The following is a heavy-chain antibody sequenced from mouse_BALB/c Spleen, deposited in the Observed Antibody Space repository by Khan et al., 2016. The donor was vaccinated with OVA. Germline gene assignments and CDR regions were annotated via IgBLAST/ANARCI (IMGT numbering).Heavy chain of an antibody. Sequence: VQLVESGPGLVAPSQSLSITCTVSGFSLTNYGVHWVRQSPGKGLEWLGVMWAGGSTNYNSALMSRLNITKDNSKSQIFLKVNSLQNDDTARYYCARPYYGSAWFAYWGQGTLVTVSA. D-gene: IGHD1-1*01. J-gene: IGHJ3*01. CDR2: MWAGGST. CDR3: ARPYYGSAWFAY. V-gene: IGHV2-9*02. CDR1: GFSLTNYG.